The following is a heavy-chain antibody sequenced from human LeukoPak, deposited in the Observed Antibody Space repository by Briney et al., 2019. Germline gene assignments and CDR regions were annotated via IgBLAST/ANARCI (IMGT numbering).Heavy chain of an antibody. J-gene: IGHJ4*02. CDR1: GFSFSSYW. CDR2: INSDGSST. Sequence: GGSLRLSCAASGFSFSSYWMHWVRQAPGKGLVWVSRINSDGSSTSYADSVKGRFTISRDNAKNTLYLQMNSLRAEDTAVCYCARAEYYYDSSGYVHFDYWGQGTLVTVSS. V-gene: IGHV3-74*01. CDR3: ARAEYYYDSSGYVHFDY. D-gene: IGHD3-22*01.